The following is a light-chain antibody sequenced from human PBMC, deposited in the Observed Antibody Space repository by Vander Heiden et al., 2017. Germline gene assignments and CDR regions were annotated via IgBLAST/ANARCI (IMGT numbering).Light chain of an antibody. CDR1: SSDVGSYNL. V-gene: IGLV2-23*02. CDR3: CSYAGSGIYV. J-gene: IGLJ1*01. Sequence: HSALTQPSLGPGSPGQSITIPCTGSSSDVGSYNLVSWYQQYPGKAPKVMIYEVSKRPSGVSDRFSGSKSGNTASLTISGLQAEDEADYYCCSYAGSGIYVFGIETKVTVL. CDR2: EVS.